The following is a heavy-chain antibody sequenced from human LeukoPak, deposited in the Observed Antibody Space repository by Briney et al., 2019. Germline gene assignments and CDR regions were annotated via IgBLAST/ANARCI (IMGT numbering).Heavy chain of an antibody. V-gene: IGHV3-7*05. CDR3: ARAGNLDC. CDR2: INKDGSEQ. Sequence: GGSLRLSCVGSGFTFSSHWMSWVRQAPGKGLEWVAIINKDGSEQYYADSVKGRFTISRDNAKNSVYLQMDSLRAEDTAVHYCARAGNLDCWGQGTLVTVSS. CDR1: GFTFSSHW. J-gene: IGHJ4*02.